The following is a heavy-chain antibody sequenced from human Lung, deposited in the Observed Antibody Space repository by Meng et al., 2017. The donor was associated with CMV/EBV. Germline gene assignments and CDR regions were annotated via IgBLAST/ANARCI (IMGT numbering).Heavy chain of an antibody. CDR1: GFTFDNYA. CDR2: ISGIGGNS. V-gene: IGHV3-23*01. CDR3: AKAVVPVYYYYGMEV. D-gene: IGHD2-15*01. J-gene: IGHJ6*02. Sequence: GEXXKISCTASGFTFDNYAMSWVRQAPGKGLEWVSVISGIGGNSYYAESVKGRFTVSRDNSKNTLYLHMNGLRADDTAVYYCAKAVVPVYYYYGMEVWGRGTXVTVSS.